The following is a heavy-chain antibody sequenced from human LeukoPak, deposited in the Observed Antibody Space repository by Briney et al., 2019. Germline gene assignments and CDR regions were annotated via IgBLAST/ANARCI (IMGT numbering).Heavy chain of an antibody. J-gene: IGHJ4*02. CDR1: GYPFTTYG. V-gene: IGHV1-18*01. CDR3: ARDVPDFWSGFDH. CDR2: ISGNDGDT. Sequence: ASVKVSCKASGYPFTTYGLSWVRQAPGQGLEWMGQISGNDGDTTYAQKFQGRATMTTDTGTTTAYMELTSLTSDDTAVYYCARDVPDFWSGFDHWGQGTLVTVSP. D-gene: IGHD3-3*01.